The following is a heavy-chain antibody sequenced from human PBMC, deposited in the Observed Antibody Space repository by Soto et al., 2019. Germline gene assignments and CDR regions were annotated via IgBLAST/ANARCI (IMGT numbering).Heavy chain of an antibody. CDR3: ERNSEHFDY. CDR1: GFTFSDYY. D-gene: IGHD6-13*01. Sequence: QVQLVASGGGLVKPGGSLRLSCAASGFTFSDYYMSWIRQAPGRGLEWVSYISSSGRTIYYADSVQGRFTISRDNAKKSLYLQMTSLRAEDTAVYYCERNSEHFDYWGQGTLVTVSS. J-gene: IGHJ4*02. V-gene: IGHV3-11*01. CDR2: ISSSGRTI.